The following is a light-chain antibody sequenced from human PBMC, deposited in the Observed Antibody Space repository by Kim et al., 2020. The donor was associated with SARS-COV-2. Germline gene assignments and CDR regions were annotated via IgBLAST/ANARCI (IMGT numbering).Light chain of an antibody. CDR1: ALPKEY. Sequence: PGQTARITCSGDALPKEYAYWYQQKPGQAPVLVIYRDKERPSGIPERFSGSTSGTTVTLTISGVQAEDEAAYYCQSADSTRTYVLFGGGTHLTVL. CDR2: RDK. V-gene: IGLV3-25*03. J-gene: IGLJ2*01. CDR3: QSADSTRTYVL.